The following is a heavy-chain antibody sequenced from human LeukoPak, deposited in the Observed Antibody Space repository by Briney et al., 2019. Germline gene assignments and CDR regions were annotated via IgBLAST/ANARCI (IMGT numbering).Heavy chain of an antibody. CDR1: GFTFSSYR. V-gene: IGHV3-7*04. CDR3: TRGDWNDA. J-gene: IGHJ5*02. Sequence: PGGSLRLSCSVSGFTFSSYRMTWVRQAPGKGLECVANILEDGSEKYDLDSVKGRFTISRDNANNSLFLQLNSLRVEDTAVYYCTRGDWNDAWGQGTLVTVSS. CDR2: ILEDGSEK.